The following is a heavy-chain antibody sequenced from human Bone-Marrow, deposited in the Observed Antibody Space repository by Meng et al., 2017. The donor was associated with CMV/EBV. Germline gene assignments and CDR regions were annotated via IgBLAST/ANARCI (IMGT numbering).Heavy chain of an antibody. Sequence: GESLKISCAASGFTFSSYSMNWVRQAPGKGLEWVSSISSSSSYIYYADSVKGRFTISRDNAKNSLYLQMNRMRAEDTAVYYCARYPCADFDYWGQGTMVTVSS. CDR1: GFTFSSYS. CDR3: ARYPCADFDY. V-gene: IGHV3-21*01. J-gene: IGHJ4*02. CDR2: ISSSSSYI.